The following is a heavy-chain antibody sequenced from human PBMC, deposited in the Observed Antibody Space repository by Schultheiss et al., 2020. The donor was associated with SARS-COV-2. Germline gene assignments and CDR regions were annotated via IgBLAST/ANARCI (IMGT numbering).Heavy chain of an antibody. D-gene: IGHD6-13*01. V-gene: IGHV1-69*13. CDR3: ARDWVAFGSSWYLGWFDP. CDR2: IIPIFGTA. Sequence: SVKVSCKASGGTFSSYAISWVRQAPGQGLEWMGGIIPIFGTANYAQKFQGRVTITADESTSTAYMELRSLRSDDTAVYYCARDWVAFGSSWYLGWFDPWGQGTLVTVSS. J-gene: IGHJ5*02. CDR1: GGTFSSYA.